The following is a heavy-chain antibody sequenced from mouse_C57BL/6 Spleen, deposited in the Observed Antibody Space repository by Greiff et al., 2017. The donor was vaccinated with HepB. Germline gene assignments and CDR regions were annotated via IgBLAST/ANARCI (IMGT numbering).Heavy chain of an antibody. Sequence: DVMLVESGEGLVKPGGSLKLSCAASGFTFSSYAMSWVRQTPEKRLEWVAYISSGGDYIYYADTVKGRFTISRDNARNTLYLQMSSLKSEDTAMYYCTSLYGSSPWYFDVWGTGTTVTVSS. CDR1: GFTFSSYA. J-gene: IGHJ1*03. D-gene: IGHD1-1*01. V-gene: IGHV5-9-1*02. CDR3: TSLYGSSPWYFDV. CDR2: ISSGGDYI.